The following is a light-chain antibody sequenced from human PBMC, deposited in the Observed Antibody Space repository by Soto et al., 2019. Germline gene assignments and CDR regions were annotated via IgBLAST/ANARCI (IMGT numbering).Light chain of an antibody. CDR3: KQYGSSPGT. Sequence: EFVLTQSPGTLSLSPGERATLSCRASQTVRNNYLAWYQQKPGQAPRLLIYDASSRATGIPDRFSGSGSGTDFTLTIRRLEPEDFAVYYCKQYGSSPGTFGQGTKVDIK. CDR1: QTVRNNY. J-gene: IGKJ1*01. V-gene: IGKV3-20*01. CDR2: DAS.